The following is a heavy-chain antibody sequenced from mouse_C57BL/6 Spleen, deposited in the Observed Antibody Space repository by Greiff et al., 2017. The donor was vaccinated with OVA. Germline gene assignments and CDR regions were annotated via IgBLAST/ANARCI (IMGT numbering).Heavy chain of an antibody. CDR3: ARDEGLPAWFAY. Sequence: EVNVVESGGGLVKPGGSLKLSCAASGFTFSSYAMSWVRQTPDKRLEWVATISDGGSYTYYPDNVKGRFTISRDNAKNNLYLQMSHLKSEDTAMYYCARDEGLPAWFAYWGQGTLVTVSA. J-gene: IGHJ3*01. CDR2: ISDGGSYT. V-gene: IGHV5-4*01. CDR1: GFTFSSYA. D-gene: IGHD2-2*01.